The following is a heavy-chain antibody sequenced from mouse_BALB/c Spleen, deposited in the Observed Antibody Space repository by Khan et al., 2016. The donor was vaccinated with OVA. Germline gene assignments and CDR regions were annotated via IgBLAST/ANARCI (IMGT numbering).Heavy chain of an antibody. J-gene: IGHJ2*01. CDR2: INPPNGNT. V-gene: IGHV14-3*02. D-gene: IGHD3-3*01. CDR1: GYNINNNT. Sequence: MQLQQSGAELAKSGATVKMSCTASGYNINNNTMHWLKQRPEQGLEWIGNINPPNGNTKYNPKFKGKATITADKSSSTAYLQLSSLTSEDTAVYYCARIARRWGQGTTLTVSS. CDR3: ARIARR.